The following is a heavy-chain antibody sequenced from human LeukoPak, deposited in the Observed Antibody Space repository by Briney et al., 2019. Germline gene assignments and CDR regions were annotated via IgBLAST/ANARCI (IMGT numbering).Heavy chain of an antibody. CDR3: ARDIAPSGSWWFDS. J-gene: IGHJ5*01. CDR1: GYTFTEYY. V-gene: IGHV1-2*02. CDR2: VTPSTGDT. D-gene: IGHD6-13*01. Sequence: ASVKVSCKASGYTFTEYYIHWLRHAPGQGHERMGWVTPSTGDTFYAQNLRGRVTMTRDTSISTAYMQLGGLKSDDTAVYYCARDIAPSGSWWFDSWGQGTLVSVSS.